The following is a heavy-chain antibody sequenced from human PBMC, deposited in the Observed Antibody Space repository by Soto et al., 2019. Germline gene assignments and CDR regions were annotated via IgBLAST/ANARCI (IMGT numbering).Heavy chain of an antibody. V-gene: IGHV1-18*01. CDR1: GYTFTSYG. D-gene: IGHD2-2*01. CDR2: ISAYNGNT. Sequence: QVQLVQSGAEVKKPGASVKVSCKASGYTFTSYGISWVRQAPGQGLEWMGWISAYNGNTNYAQKLQGRVTMTTDTSTSTAYMELRSLRSDDTAVYYCARVGSWVGYCISTGCYVGWFDPWGQGTLVTVSS. CDR3: ARVGSWVGYCISTGCYVGWFDP. J-gene: IGHJ5*02.